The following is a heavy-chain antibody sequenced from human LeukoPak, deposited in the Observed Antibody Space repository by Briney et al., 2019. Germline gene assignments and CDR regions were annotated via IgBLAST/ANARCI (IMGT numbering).Heavy chain of an antibody. CDR1: GFTFSSYA. Sequence: GGSLRLSCAASGFTFSSYAMSWVRQAPGKGLEWVSTISGSGGSTYYAGSVKGRFTISRDNSKNTLYLQMNSLRAEDTAVYYCAKDIYSSSPLPPPFDIWGQGTMVTVSS. D-gene: IGHD6-13*01. CDR3: AKDIYSSSPLPPPFDI. V-gene: IGHV3-23*01. CDR2: ISGSGGST. J-gene: IGHJ3*02.